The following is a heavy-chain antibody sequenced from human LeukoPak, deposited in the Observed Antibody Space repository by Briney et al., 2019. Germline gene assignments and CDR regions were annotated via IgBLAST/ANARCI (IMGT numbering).Heavy chain of an antibody. CDR2: ISSRGDNT. V-gene: IGHV3-23*01. J-gene: IGHJ4*02. CDR1: GFTFSSYA. D-gene: IGHD3-10*01. CDR3: AKDMGSGSIPDY. Sequence: PGGSLRLSCAASGFTFSSYAMTWVRQTPEKGLEWVSAISSRGDNTYYADFVKGRFTVSRDNSKNTLYLQMNSLRAEDTALYYCAKDMGSGSIPDYWGQGTLVTVSS.